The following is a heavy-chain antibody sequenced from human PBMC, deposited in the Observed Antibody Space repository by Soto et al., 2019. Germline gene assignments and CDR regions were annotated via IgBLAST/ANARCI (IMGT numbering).Heavy chain of an antibody. V-gene: IGHV1-18*01. CDR2: ISAYNGNT. Sequence: QVQLVQSGAEVKKPGASVKVSCKASGYTFTSYGISWVRQAPGQGLEWMGWISAYNGNTNYAQKLQGRVTMTTDTSTSTAYMELTSLRSDDPAVYYCARMMPAVVPAASLDWFDPWGQGTLVTVSS. D-gene: IGHD2-2*01. CDR1: GYTFTSYG. J-gene: IGHJ5*02. CDR3: ARMMPAVVPAASLDWFDP.